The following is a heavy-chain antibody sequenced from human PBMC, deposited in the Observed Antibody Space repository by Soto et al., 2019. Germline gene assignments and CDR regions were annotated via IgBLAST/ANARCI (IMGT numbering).Heavy chain of an antibody. CDR3: ASPARNYDFWSGYSFDI. Sequence: ASVKVSCKASGYTFTRYDINCVRPATGQGLEWMGWMNPNSGNTGYAEKFQGRVTMTRNTSISTAYMELSSLRSEDTAVYYCASPARNYDFWSGYSFDIWGQGTMVTVSS. D-gene: IGHD3-3*01. V-gene: IGHV1-8*01. CDR2: MNPNSGNT. J-gene: IGHJ3*02. CDR1: GYTFTRYD.